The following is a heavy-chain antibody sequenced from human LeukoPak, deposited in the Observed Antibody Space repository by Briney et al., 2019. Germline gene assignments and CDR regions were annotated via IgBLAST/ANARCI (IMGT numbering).Heavy chain of an antibody. D-gene: IGHD6-13*01. J-gene: IGHJ6*02. CDR2: IKQDGSEK. Sequence: PGGSLRLSCAASGFTFSSYWMSWVRQAPGKGLEWVANIKQDGSEKYYVDSVKGRFTISRDNAKNSLYLQMNSLRAEDTAVYYCARAAAGRAYYHYGMDVWGQGTTVTVSS. CDR1: GFTFSSYW. CDR3: ARAAAGRAYYHYGMDV. V-gene: IGHV3-7*03.